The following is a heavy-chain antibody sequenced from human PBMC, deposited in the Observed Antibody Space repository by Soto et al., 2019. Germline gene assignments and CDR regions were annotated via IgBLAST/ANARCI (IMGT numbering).Heavy chain of an antibody. Sequence: ASVKVSCKTSGYTFINYGISWVRQAPRQGLEWMGWISAYNGNTNYAQKLQGRVTMTTDTSTSTAYMELRSLRSDDTAVYYCARERVPRIVVVPAATNWFDPWGQGTLVTVSS. V-gene: IGHV1-18*01. J-gene: IGHJ5*02. CDR1: GYTFINYG. CDR3: ARERVPRIVVVPAATNWFDP. CDR2: ISAYNGNT. D-gene: IGHD2-2*01.